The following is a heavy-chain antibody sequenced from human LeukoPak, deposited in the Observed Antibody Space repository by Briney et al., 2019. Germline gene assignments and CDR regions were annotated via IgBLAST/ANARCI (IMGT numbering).Heavy chain of an antibody. D-gene: IGHD6-6*01. CDR3: ARSDRAARRFGLGFYLEV. CDR2: FIPIFGTA. CDR1: GGTFSSYA. V-gene: IGHV1-69*05. J-gene: IGHJ6*03. Sequence: GSSVKVCCKASGGTFSSYAISWVRQAPGQGLEWMGGFIPIFGTANYAQKFQGRVTITTDESTSTAYMELSSLRSEDTAVYYCARSDRAARRFGLGFYLEVWGRRTADRVSS.